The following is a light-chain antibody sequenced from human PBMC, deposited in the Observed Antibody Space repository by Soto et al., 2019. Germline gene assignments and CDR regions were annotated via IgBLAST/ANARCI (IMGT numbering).Light chain of an antibody. CDR2: AAS. V-gene: IGKV1-17*01. CDR3: LQHNTYPFT. Sequence: DIQMTQSPSSLSASAGDRVTITCRASHGIRKFLGWYQQKPGKAPKRLIHAASSLESGVPSRFSGSGSGTEFTLTISSLQPEDFATYYCLQHNTYPFTFGQGTKVEIK. J-gene: IGKJ2*01. CDR1: HGIRKF.